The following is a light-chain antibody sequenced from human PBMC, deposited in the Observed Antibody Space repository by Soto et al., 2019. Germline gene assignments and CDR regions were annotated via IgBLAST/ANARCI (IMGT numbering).Light chain of an antibody. J-gene: IGLJ2*01. CDR2: DVS. Sequence: QSALTQPASVSGSPGQSITISCTGTSSDVGGYNYVSWYQQHPGKAPKVMIYDVSKRHSGVSTRFSGSKSGNTASLTIYGLQVEDEADYYCSSYRSGSTRLVFGGGTKLTVL. CDR1: SSDVGGYNY. CDR3: SSYRSGSTRLV. V-gene: IGLV2-14*03.